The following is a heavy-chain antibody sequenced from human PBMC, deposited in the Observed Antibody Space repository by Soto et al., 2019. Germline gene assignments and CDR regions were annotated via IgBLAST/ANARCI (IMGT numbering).Heavy chain of an antibody. CDR1: GYTFTGYY. CDR3: ATGGYCSSTSCSSYYDFWSGYYTGNYYGMDV. Sequence: ASVKVSCKASGYTFTGYYMHWVRQAPGQGLEWMGWINPNSGGTNYAQKFQGRVTMTRDTSISTAYMELSRQRSDDTAVYYCATGGYCSSTSCSSYYDFWSGYYTGNYYGMDVWGQGTTVTVSS. CDR2: INPNSGGT. V-gene: IGHV1-2*02. J-gene: IGHJ6*02. D-gene: IGHD3-3*01.